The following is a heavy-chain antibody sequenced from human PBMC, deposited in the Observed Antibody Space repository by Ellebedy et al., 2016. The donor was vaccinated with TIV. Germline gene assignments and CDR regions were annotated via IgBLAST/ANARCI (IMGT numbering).Heavy chain of an antibody. V-gene: IGHV3-53*01. CDR1: GFTVSSKY. Sequence: GESLKISCAASGFTVSSKYMSWVRQAPGKGLEWVSVIFSGGSTYYADSVKGRFTISRDNSKNTLSLQMNNLGAEDTAVYYCARDRHVERGDCLDYWGQGTLVTVSS. CDR2: IFSGGST. CDR3: ARDRHVERGDCLDY. J-gene: IGHJ4*02. D-gene: IGHD2-21*02.